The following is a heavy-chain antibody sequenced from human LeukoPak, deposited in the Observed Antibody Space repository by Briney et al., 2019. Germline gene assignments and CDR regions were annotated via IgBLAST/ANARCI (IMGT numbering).Heavy chain of an antibody. J-gene: IGHJ3*02. Sequence: GGSLRLSCAASGFTFSAYWLTWVRQAPGKGLEWVANIKQDGSENSYLDSVKGRFTISRDNAKNSPYLQMNSLRAEDTAVYYCAGARIPLVDAFDIWGQGTMVTVSS. D-gene: IGHD1-14*01. CDR2: IKQDGSEN. V-gene: IGHV3-7*04. CDR3: AGARIPLVDAFDI. CDR1: GFTFSAYW.